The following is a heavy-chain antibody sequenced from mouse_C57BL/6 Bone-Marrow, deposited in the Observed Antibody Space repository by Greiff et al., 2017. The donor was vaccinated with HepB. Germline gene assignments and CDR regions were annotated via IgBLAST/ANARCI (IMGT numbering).Heavy chain of an antibody. Sequence: EVKLQESGPELVKPGASVKIPCKASGYTFTDYNMDWVKQSHGKSLEWIGDINPNNGGTIYNQKFKGKATLTVDKSSSTAYMELRSLTSEDTAVYYCARRYDGYQAWFAYWGQGTLVTVSA. CDR2: INPNNGGT. CDR3: ARRYDGYQAWFAY. V-gene: IGHV1-18*01. J-gene: IGHJ3*01. CDR1: GYTFTDYN. D-gene: IGHD2-3*01.